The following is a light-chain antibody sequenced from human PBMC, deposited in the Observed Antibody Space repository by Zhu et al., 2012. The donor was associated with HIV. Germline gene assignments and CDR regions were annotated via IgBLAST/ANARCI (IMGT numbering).Light chain of an antibody. CDR1: QGISNH. Sequence: DIQLTQSPSFLSASVGDRVTITCRASQGISNHLAWYHQKPGKAPKLLIYGASVLQSGVPSRFSGSGSGTEFTLTISSLQPDDSATYFCQQYNTYSGTFGQGTKVEIK. V-gene: IGKV1-9*01. CDR2: GAS. CDR3: QQYNTYSGT. J-gene: IGKJ1*01.